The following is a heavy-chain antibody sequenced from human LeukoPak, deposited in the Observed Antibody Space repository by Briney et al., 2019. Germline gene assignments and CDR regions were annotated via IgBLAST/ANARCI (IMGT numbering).Heavy chain of an antibody. CDR2: IRYDGSNK. CDR1: GFTFSSYG. V-gene: IGHV3-30*02. J-gene: IGHJ6*03. CDR3: AKDQWEAAAGRETYYYYYYMDV. D-gene: IGHD6-13*01. Sequence: GGSLRLSCAASGFTFSSYGMHWVRQAPGKGLEWVAFIRYDGSNKYYADSVKGRFTISRDNSKNTLYLQMNSLRADDTAVYYCAKDQWEAAAGRETYYYYYYMDVWGKGTTVTVPS.